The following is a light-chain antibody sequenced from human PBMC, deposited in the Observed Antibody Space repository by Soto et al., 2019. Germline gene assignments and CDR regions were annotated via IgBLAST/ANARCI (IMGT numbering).Light chain of an antibody. CDR3: QQYGSSPRT. CDR1: HSRGSNF. Sequence: EIVLTQSPGTLSFSPGERATLSCKTSHSRGSNFLAWYQHKPGQAPRLLIYASSNRATGIPDRFSGSASGTDFTLTISRMEPEDFAVYCCQQYGSSPRTFGQGTKVDIK. V-gene: IGKV3-20*01. J-gene: IGKJ1*01. CDR2: ASS.